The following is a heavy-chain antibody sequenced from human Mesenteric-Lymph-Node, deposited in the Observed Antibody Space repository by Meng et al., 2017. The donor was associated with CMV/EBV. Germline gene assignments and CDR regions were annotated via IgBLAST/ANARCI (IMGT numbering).Heavy chain of an antibody. V-gene: IGHV1-18*01. D-gene: IGHD1-26*01. CDR1: GYTFTSYG. CDR3: ARERYSGSYYWVVRNDYYYGMDV. Sequence: ASVKVSCKASGYTFTSYGISWVRQAPGQGLEWMGWISAYNGNTNYAQKLQGRVTMTTDTSTSTAYMELRSLRSDDTAVYYCARERYSGSYYWVVRNDYYYGMDVWGQGTTVTVSS. J-gene: IGHJ6*02. CDR2: ISAYNGNT.